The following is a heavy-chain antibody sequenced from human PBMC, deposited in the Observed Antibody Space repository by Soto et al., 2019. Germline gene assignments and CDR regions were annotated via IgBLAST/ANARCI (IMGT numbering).Heavy chain of an antibody. CDR2: IIPLLDMA. Sequence: QVQLVQSGAEVKKPGSSVRVSCTASGDTLNSQTFSWVRQAPGQGLEWMGRIIPLLDMANYAQKFQGRLTLSADTSTTTAHMELSSLRSEDTAIYYCATFYSGTWGQGTLVTVSA. CDR1: GDTLNSQT. V-gene: IGHV1-69*02. J-gene: IGHJ4*02. CDR3: ATFYSGT. D-gene: IGHD1-26*01.